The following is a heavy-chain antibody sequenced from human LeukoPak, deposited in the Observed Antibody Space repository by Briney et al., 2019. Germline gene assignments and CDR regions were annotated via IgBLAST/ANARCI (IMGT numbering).Heavy chain of an antibody. CDR3: ARDCVWGSSNDY. Sequence: GGSLRLSCAASGFIFRDYYMSWTRQAPGKGLEWVSYISHSSSTIHYADSVRGRFTISRDNAKSSLYLQMNSLRAEDTAVYFCARDCVWGSSNDYWGQGTLVTVSS. CDR2: ISHSSSTI. V-gene: IGHV3-11*04. D-gene: IGHD3-16*01. J-gene: IGHJ4*02. CDR1: GFIFRDYY.